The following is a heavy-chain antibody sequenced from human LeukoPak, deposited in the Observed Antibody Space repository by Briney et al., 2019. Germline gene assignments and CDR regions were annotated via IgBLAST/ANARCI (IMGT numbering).Heavy chain of an antibody. V-gene: IGHV3-23*01. CDR2: VSGSGGST. J-gene: IGHJ3*02. Sequence: GGSLRLSCAASGFTFSSYAMSWVRQAPGKGLEWVSGVSGSGGSTYYADSVKGRFTISRDNSKNTLYLQMNSLRAEDTAVYYFANPRNYDFWTGYDSHRAFDIWGQGTMVTVSS. CDR3: ANPRNYDFWTGYDSHRAFDI. CDR1: GFTFSSYA. D-gene: IGHD3-3*01.